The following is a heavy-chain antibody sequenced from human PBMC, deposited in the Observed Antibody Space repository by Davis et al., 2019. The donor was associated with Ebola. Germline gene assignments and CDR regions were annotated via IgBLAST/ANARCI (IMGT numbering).Heavy chain of an antibody. CDR2: ISAYNGNT. CDR3: ARGYYYDSSGYYDDAFDI. Sequence: ASVKVSCKASGYTFTSYGISWVRQAPGQGLEWMGWISAYNGNTNYAQKLQGRVTMTTDTSASTAYMELSSLRSEDTAVYYCARGYYYDSSGYYDDAFDIWGQGTMVTVSS. V-gene: IGHV1-18*01. D-gene: IGHD3-22*01. CDR1: GYTFTSYG. J-gene: IGHJ3*02.